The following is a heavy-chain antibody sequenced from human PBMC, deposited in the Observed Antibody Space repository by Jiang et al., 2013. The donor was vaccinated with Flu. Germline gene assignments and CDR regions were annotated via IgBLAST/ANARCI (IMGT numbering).Heavy chain of an antibody. CDR3: AKDSTPPVTSLYTKWFGELERDDY. V-gene: IGHV3-30*18. CDR2: ISYDGSNK. CDR1: GFTFSSYG. D-gene: IGHD3-10*01. Sequence: PGRSLRLSCAASGFTFSSYGMHWVRQAPGKGLEWVAVISYDGSNKYYADSVKGRFTISRDNSKNTLYLQMNSLRAEDTAVYYCAKDSTPPVTSLYTKWFGELERDDYWGQGTLVTVSS. J-gene: IGHJ4*02.